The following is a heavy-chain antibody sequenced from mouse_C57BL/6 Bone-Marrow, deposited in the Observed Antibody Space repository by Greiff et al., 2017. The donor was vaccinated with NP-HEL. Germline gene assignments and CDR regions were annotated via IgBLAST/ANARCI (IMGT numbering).Heavy chain of an antibody. Sequence: VQLQQSGTVLARPGASVKMSCKTSGYTFTSYWMHWVKQRPGQGLEWIGAIYPGNSDTSSNQKFTGKAKLTAVTSASTAYMELSSLTNEDSAVYYCTRSITTVVGFDYWGQGTTLTVSS. CDR3: TRSITTVVGFDY. V-gene: IGHV1-5*01. CDR2: IYPGNSDT. D-gene: IGHD1-1*01. CDR1: GYTFTSYW. J-gene: IGHJ2*01.